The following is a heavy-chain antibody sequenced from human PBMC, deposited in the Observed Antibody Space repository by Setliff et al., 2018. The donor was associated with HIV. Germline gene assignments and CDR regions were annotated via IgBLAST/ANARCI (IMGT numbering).Heavy chain of an antibody. J-gene: IGHJ4*02. Sequence: SETLSLTCIVSGGSISSYYWSWIRQPPGKGLEWIGYIYYSGSTNYNPSLKNRVTISIDTSKKQFSLNLSSVTAADTAVYYCARDAGGSVGSPSFDYWGQGTLVTV. CDR2: IYYSGST. CDR3: ARDAGGSVGSPSFDY. D-gene: IGHD2-15*01. V-gene: IGHV4-59*01. CDR1: GGSISSYY.